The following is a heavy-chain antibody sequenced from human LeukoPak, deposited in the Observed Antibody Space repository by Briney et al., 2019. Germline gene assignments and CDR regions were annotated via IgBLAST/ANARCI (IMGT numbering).Heavy chain of an antibody. CDR1: GYSISSGYY. V-gene: IGHV4-38-2*02. J-gene: IGHJ4*02. CDR3: ARDRGEIRGGGIDY. CDR2: IYHSGST. Sequence: SETLSLTCTVSGYSISSGYYWGWIRQPPGKGLEWIGSIYHSGSTYYNPSLKSRVTTSVDTSKNQFSLKLSSVTAADTAVYYCARDRGEIRGGGIDYWGQGTLVTVSS. D-gene: IGHD2-21*01.